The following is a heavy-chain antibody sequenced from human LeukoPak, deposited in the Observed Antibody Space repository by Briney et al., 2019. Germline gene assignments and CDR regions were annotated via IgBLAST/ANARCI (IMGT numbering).Heavy chain of an antibody. V-gene: IGHV4-59*11. J-gene: IGHJ6*03. CDR3: ARGALRYFCALFYMDI. CDR1: GGSITSHY. CDR2: ISSSGGT. Sequence: SATLSLTCTVSGGSITSHYWIWIRQSPEKGLEWSGDISSSGGTGYNPSLRGRVTISVDTSTNRFFLSLSSVTAADTAVYYCARGALRYFCALFYMDIWGKGTTVTVSS. D-gene: IGHD1-1*01.